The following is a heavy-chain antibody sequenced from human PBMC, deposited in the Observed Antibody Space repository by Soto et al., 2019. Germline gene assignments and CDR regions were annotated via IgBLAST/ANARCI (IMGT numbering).Heavy chain of an antibody. CDR1: GDSISSSSYY. D-gene: IGHD3-10*01. Sequence: SETLSLTCTVSGDSISSSSYYWGWIRQPPGKGLEWIGSIYYSGNTYYNPSLKSRVTIYVDRSKNQFSLKLSSVTAADTAIYYCARLPMVRGLLEAFDIWGQGTMVTVSS. J-gene: IGHJ3*02. CDR3: ARLPMVRGLLEAFDI. CDR2: IYYSGNT. V-gene: IGHV4-39*01.